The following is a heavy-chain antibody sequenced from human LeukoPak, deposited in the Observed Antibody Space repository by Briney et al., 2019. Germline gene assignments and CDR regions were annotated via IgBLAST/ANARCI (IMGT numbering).Heavy chain of an antibody. CDR1: GFTFSSYG. CDR3: AIELVAPFDY. CDR2: IRYDGSNK. V-gene: IGHV3-30*02. J-gene: IGHJ4*02. D-gene: IGHD5-12*01. Sequence: GGSLRLSCAASGFTFSSYGMHRVRQAPGKGLEWVAFIRYDGSNKYYADSVKGRFTISRDNSKNTLYLQMNSLRAEDTAVYYCAIELVAPFDYWGQGTLVTVSS.